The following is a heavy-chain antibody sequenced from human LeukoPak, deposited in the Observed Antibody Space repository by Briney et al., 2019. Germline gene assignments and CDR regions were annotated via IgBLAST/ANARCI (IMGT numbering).Heavy chain of an antibody. D-gene: IGHD6-19*01. CDR2: INWNGGSK. V-gene: IGHV3-20*04. CDR1: GFAFDDHG. Sequence: GGSLRLSCAASGFAFDDHGMSWVRQAPGKGLEWVCGINWNGGSKGYADSVKGRFTISRDNAKNSLFLQMNSLRVEDTALYYCARMAGAGYYFYMDVWGKGTTVSVSS. CDR3: ARMAGAGYYFYMDV. J-gene: IGHJ6*03.